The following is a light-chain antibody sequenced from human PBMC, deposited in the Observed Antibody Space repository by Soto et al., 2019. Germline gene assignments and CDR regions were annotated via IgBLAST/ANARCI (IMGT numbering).Light chain of an antibody. Sequence: DIQMTQSPSSLSASVGDRVTITCRASQGISVYLAWYQQKPGKVPKLLIYSASTLQSGVPSRFSGSGSGTDFTLTISSLQPEDVATYYCQKFNTAHLTFGQGTRLEIK. CDR2: SAS. CDR3: QKFNTAHLT. J-gene: IGKJ5*01. CDR1: QGISVY. V-gene: IGKV1-27*01.